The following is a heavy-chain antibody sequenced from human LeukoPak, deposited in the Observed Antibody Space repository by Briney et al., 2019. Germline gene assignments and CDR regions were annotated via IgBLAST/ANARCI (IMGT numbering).Heavy chain of an antibody. V-gene: IGHV3-30*02. J-gene: IGHJ4*02. D-gene: IGHD3-16*01. CDR1: GFTFSSYW. CDR3: AKGIITDIQN. Sequence: GGSLRLSCAASGFTFSSYWMHWVRQAPGKGLQWVAYIPYDGGNTYYTDSVKGRFSISRDNSKNTLYLQMDSLRVEDTAMYYCAKGIITDIQNWGQGTLVTVSS. CDR2: IPYDGGNT.